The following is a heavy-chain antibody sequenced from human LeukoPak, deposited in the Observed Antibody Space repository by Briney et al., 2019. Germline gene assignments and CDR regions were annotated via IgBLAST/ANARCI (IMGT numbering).Heavy chain of an antibody. V-gene: IGHV3-15*01. CDR1: GFTFSNYG. J-gene: IGHJ5*02. CDR2: IKSKTDGGTT. CDR3: TTLYGPRSRITMIVVVGA. Sequence: PGGSLRLSCAASGFTFSNYGMSWVRQAPGKGLEWVGRIKSKTDGGTTDYAAPVKGRFTISRDDSKNTLYLQMNSLKTEDTAVYYCTTLYGPRSRITMIVVVGAWGQGTLVTVSS. D-gene: IGHD3-22*01.